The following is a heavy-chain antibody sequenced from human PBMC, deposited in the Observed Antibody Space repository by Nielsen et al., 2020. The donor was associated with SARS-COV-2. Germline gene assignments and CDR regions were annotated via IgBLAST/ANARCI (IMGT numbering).Heavy chain of an antibody. D-gene: IGHD3-3*01. J-gene: IGHJ5*02. CDR2: IYYSGST. CDR1: GGSISSYY. CDR3: ARHPRITIFGVVIIGWFDP. V-gene: IGHV4-59*01. Sequence: SETLSLTCTVSGGSISSYYWSWIRQPPGQGLEWIGYIYYSGSTDYNPSLKSRVTISVDTSKNQFSLKLSSVTAADTAVYYCARHPRITIFGVVIIGWFDPWGQGTLVTVSS.